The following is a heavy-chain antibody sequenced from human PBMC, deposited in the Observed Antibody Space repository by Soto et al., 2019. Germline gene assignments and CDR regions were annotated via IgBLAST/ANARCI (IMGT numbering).Heavy chain of an antibody. J-gene: IGHJ4*02. CDR1: GFTFSSYS. Sequence: EVQLVESGGGLVKPGGSLRLSCAASGFTFSSYSMNWVRRAPGKGLEWVSSISSSSSYIYYADSVKGRFTISRDNAKNSLYLQMNSLRAEDTAVYYCASSGGSSSSLDYWGQGTLVTVSS. CDR2: ISSSSSYI. V-gene: IGHV3-21*01. D-gene: IGHD6-6*01. CDR3: ASSGGSSSSLDY.